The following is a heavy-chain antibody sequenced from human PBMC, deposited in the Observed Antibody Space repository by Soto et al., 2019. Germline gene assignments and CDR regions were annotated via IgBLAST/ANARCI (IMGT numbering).Heavy chain of an antibody. D-gene: IGHD1-26*01. V-gene: IGHV3-33*01. CDR1: GFTFSTYG. Sequence: PGGSLRLSCAASGFTFSTYGMHWVRQAPGKGLEWVAVIWSDGSNKYYVDSVKGRFTISRDNSKSTLFLQMNSLRAEDTAMYYCARRGSGTYSFDYWVQGTPVTVSS. J-gene: IGHJ4*02. CDR3: ARRGSGTYSFDY. CDR2: IWSDGSNK.